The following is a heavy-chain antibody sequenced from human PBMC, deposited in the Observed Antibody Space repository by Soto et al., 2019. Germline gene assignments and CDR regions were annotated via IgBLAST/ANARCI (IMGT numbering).Heavy chain of an antibody. Sequence: PSETLSLTCTVSGGSISNDNYYWGWIRQSPGKGLEWIGSLYYSGSTYYSPSLKSRVTISVDTSKNQFSLKLSSVTAADTAVYYCARGDRGSSGWTDLYKWFHPWGQGTLVTVS. V-gene: IGHV4-39*07. CDR2: LYYSGST. CDR3: ARGDRGSSGWTDLYKWFHP. D-gene: IGHD6-19*01. CDR1: GGSISNDNYY. J-gene: IGHJ5*02.